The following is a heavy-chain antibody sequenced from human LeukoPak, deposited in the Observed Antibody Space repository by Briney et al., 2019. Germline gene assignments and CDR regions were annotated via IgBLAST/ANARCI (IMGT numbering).Heavy chain of an antibody. CDR2: ISYDGSNK. Sequence: RSGGSLRLSCAASGFTFSSYGMHWVRQAPGKGLEWVAVISYDGSNKYYADSVKGRFTISRDNSKNTLYLQMNSLRAEDTAVYYCARPADKTTVVTPAVNWFDPWGQGTLVTVSS. J-gene: IGHJ5*02. D-gene: IGHD4-23*01. V-gene: IGHV3-30*03. CDR3: ARPADKTTVVTPAVNWFDP. CDR1: GFTFSSYG.